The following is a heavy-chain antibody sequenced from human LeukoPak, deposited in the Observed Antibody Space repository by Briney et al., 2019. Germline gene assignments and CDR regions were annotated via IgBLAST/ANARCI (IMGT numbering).Heavy chain of an antibody. D-gene: IGHD2-21*02. CDR3: ARDREVVTAKAQMDV. CDR2: IYNDANT. Sequence: GGSLRLSCAVSGFTVSTNHMSWVRQAPGKGLEWVSVIYNDANTYYTDSVKGRFTISRDNSKNTVFLQMNSLRAEDTAVYYCARDREVVTAKAQMDVWGKGTSVTVSS. CDR1: GFTVSTNH. J-gene: IGHJ6*04. V-gene: IGHV3-53*01.